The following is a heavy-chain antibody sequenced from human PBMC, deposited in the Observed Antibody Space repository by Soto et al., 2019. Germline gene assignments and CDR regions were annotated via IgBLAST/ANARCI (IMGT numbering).Heavy chain of an antibody. V-gene: IGHV3-23*01. CDR3: TSHPIESRGFYFDY. J-gene: IGHJ4*02. CDR2: ISGSDDST. Sequence: PGGSLRLSCAASGFTFSSYAMSWVRQAPGKGLEWVSVISGSDDSTYYADSVKGRFTISRDNSKNTLYLQMNSLRAEDTAVYYCTSHPIESRGFYFDYWGQGTLVTVSS. D-gene: IGHD3-22*01. CDR1: GFTFSSYA.